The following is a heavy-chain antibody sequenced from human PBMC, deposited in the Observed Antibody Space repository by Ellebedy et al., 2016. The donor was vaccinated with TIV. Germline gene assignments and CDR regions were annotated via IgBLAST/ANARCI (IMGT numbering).Heavy chain of an antibody. J-gene: IGHJ4*02. V-gene: IGHV3-49*03. Sequence: GESLKISCTVSGFALGDFAVSWFRQAPRKGLEWVGFMRSKTYGGPTEYAASVEGRFSISRDDSKRVVYLQMNSLRSEDTAVYYCARTYTSGWTGFGDYWGQGTLVTVSS. CDR1: GFALGDFA. D-gene: IGHD3-22*01. CDR2: MRSKTYGGPT. CDR3: ARTYTSGWTGFGDY.